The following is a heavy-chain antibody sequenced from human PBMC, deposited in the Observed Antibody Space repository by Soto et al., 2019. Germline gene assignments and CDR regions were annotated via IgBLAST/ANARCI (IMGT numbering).Heavy chain of an antibody. J-gene: IGHJ4*02. CDR3: ARSVVSGLPFLDY. CDR1: GGSISSGGYS. V-gene: IGHV4-30-2*01. D-gene: IGHD3-3*01. Sequence: SETLSLTCAVSGGSISSGGYSWSWIRQPPGKGLEWIGYIYHSWNTYYNPSLKSRVSISVDRAKNQFSLKLRSVTAADTAGYYCARSVVSGLPFLDYGGQGTLVTVSS. CDR2: IYHSWNT.